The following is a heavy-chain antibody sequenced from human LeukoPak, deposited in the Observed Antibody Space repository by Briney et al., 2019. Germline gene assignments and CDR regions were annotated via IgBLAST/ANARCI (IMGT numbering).Heavy chain of an antibody. V-gene: IGHV1-69*13. CDR1: GGTFSSYA. D-gene: IGHD2-2*01. Sequence: SVKVSCKASGGTFSSYAISWVRQAPGQGLEWMGGIIPIFGTANYAQKFQGRVTITADESTSTAYMELSSLRSEDTAVYYCARFGFQESEDCSSTSCYFDYWGQGTLVTVSS. CDR2: IIPIFGTA. CDR3: ARFGFQESEDCSSTSCYFDY. J-gene: IGHJ4*02.